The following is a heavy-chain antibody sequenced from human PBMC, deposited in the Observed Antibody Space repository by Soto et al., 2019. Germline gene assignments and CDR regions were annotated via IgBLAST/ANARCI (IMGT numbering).Heavy chain of an antibody. J-gene: IGHJ4*02. D-gene: IGHD2-15*01. CDR3: ARDYCSGGSCYYFDY. Sequence: GGSLRLSCAASGFTFSSYGMHWVRQAPGKGLEWVAVIWYDGSNKYYADSVKGRFTISRDNSKNTLYLQMNSLRAEDTAVYYCARDYCSGGSCYYFDYWGQGTLVTVSS. V-gene: IGHV3-33*01. CDR1: GFTFSSYG. CDR2: IWYDGSNK.